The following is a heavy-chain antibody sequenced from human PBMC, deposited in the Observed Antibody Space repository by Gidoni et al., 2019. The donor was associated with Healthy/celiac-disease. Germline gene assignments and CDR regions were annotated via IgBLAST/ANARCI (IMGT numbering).Heavy chain of an antibody. D-gene: IGHD3-3*01. V-gene: IGHV4-34*01. CDR1: GGSFSGYY. Sequence: QVQLQQWGAGLLKPSETLSLTCAVYGGSFSGYYWSWIRQPPGKGLEWIGEINHSGSTNYNPSLKSRVTISVDTSKNQFSLKLSSVTAADTAVYYCARASFRTYYDFWSGPAGWFDPWGQGTLVTVSS. CDR2: INHSGST. J-gene: IGHJ5*02. CDR3: ARASFRTYYDFWSGPAGWFDP.